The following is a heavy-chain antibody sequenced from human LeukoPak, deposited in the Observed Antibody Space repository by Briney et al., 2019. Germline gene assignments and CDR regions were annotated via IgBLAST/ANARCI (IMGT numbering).Heavy chain of an antibody. J-gene: IGHJ4*02. CDR3: AKSHPDYYDSSGKVYYFDY. Sequence: GGSLRLSCAASGFTFSSYAMSWVRQAPGKGLEWVSAISGSGGSTYYADSVKGRFTISRDNSKNTLYLQMNSLRAEDTAVYYCAKSHPDYYDSSGKVYYFDYWGQGTLATVSS. V-gene: IGHV3-23*01. CDR2: ISGSGGST. CDR1: GFTFSSYA. D-gene: IGHD3-22*01.